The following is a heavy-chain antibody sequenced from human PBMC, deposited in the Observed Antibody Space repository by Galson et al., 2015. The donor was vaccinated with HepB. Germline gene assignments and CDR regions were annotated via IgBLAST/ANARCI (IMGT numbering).Heavy chain of an antibody. J-gene: IGHJ6*02. CDR2: ISYDGSNK. Sequence: SLRLSCAASGFTFSSYAMHWVRQAPGKGLEWVAVISYDGSNKYYADSVKGRFTISRDNSKNTLYLRMNSLRAEDTAVNYCARDYASSWYFNHYYGMDVWGQGTTATVSS. V-gene: IGHV3-30*04. CDR3: ARDYASSWYFNHYYGMDV. CDR1: GFTFSSYA. D-gene: IGHD6-13*01.